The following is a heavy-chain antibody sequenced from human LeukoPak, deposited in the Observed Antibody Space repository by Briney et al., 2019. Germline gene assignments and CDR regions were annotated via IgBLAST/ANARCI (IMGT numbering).Heavy chain of an antibody. Sequence: GGSLRLSCAATGFTFSSYAMSWVRQAPGKGLEWVSAIRSSGASTYYADSVKGRFTISRDNSKDTLYLQMNSLRAEDTAVYYCAKALWFGESPYWYFDLWGRGTLVTVSS. V-gene: IGHV3-23*01. CDR3: AKALWFGESPYWYFDL. CDR2: IRSSGAST. J-gene: IGHJ2*01. CDR1: GFTFSSYA. D-gene: IGHD3-10*01.